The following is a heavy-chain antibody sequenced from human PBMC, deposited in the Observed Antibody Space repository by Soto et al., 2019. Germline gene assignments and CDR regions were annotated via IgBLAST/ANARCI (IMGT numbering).Heavy chain of an antibody. D-gene: IGHD6-13*01. Sequence: PGGSMRLSCAASGLTFSSYGMHWVRQAPGKELEWVAVISYDGSNKYYAGSVKGRFTISRDNSKNTLYLQMNSLRAEDTAVYYCAKDVGPGYSSSWYSGFDYWGQGTLVTVSS. CDR2: ISYDGSNK. CDR1: GLTFSSYG. J-gene: IGHJ4*02. CDR3: AKDVGPGYSSSWYSGFDY. V-gene: IGHV3-30*18.